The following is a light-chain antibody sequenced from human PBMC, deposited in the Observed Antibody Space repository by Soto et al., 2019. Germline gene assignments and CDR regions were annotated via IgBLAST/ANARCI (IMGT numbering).Light chain of an antibody. CDR3: SSYAGNNNFV. J-gene: IGLJ1*01. Sequence: QAALTQSASASGSPGQSFTFSCTGTRSDVGGYNYVSWYQQHPGKAPKLMIYEVNKRPSGVPDRFSGSKSGNTASLTVSGLQAEDDADYYCSSYAGNNNFVFGSGTKVTVL. CDR2: EVN. CDR1: RSDVGGYNY. V-gene: IGLV2-8*01.